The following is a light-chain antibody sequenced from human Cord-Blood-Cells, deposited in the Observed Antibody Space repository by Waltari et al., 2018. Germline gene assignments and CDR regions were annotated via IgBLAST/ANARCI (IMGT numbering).Light chain of an antibody. CDR3: QQYDNLLT. Sequence: DIQMTQSPSSLSASVGDRVTITCQASQDISNYLNWYQQKPGKAPKLLIYDASNLETGVPSRFSGSGSGTDFTFAISSLQPEDIATYYSQQYDNLLTFGQGTKLEIK. CDR2: DAS. V-gene: IGKV1-33*01. J-gene: IGKJ2*01. CDR1: QDISNY.